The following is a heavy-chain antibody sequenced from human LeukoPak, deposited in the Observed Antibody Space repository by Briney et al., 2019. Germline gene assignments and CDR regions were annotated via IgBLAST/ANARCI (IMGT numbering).Heavy chain of an antibody. CDR1: GSSFTSYW. J-gene: IGHJ4*02. Sequence: GASLKISCKGSGSSFTSYWIAWVRQMPGKGLEGMGIIYPGDSDTRYSPSFQGQVTISADKSINIAYLQWSSLKASDTAIYYCARRASATEDLDYWGQGTLVTVSS. V-gene: IGHV5-51*01. CDR3: ARRASATEDLDY. CDR2: IYPGDSDT.